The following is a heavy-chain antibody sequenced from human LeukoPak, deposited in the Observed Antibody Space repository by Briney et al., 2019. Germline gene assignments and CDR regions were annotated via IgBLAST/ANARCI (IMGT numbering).Heavy chain of an antibody. CDR1: GFTFSSYS. CDR3: ARGGITMIVVVD. Sequence: GGSLRLSRAASGFTFSSYSMNWVRQAPGKGLEWVSSISSSSSYIYYADSVKGRFTISRDNAKNSLYLQMNSLRAEDTAVYYCARGGITMIVVVDWGQGTLVTVSS. CDR2: ISSSSSYI. J-gene: IGHJ4*02. V-gene: IGHV3-21*01. D-gene: IGHD3-22*01.